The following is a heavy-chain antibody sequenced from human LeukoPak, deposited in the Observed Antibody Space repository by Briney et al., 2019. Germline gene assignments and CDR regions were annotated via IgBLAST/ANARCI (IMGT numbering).Heavy chain of an antibody. CDR1: GFPFRIYV. D-gene: IGHD3-16*01. Sequence: GRCLRLSHAAPGFPFRIYVMSCVRQAPGKGLEWVSTIGASGGNINYADSVKGRYTIPRDNSKNILYLQMNRLRADATPVYYFAKRGDIRGFNYWGQGALVTVSS. CDR2: IGASGGNI. CDR3: AKRGDIRGFNY. V-gene: IGHV3-23*01. J-gene: IGHJ4*02.